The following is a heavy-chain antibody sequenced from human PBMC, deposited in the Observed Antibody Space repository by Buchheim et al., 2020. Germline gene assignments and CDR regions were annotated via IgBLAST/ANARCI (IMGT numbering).Heavy chain of an antibody. CDR3: ATPNYEASGSQFDY. CDR1: GYSFTNYC. V-gene: IGHV5-10-1*03. Sequence: EVQLVQSGAEMKKPGESLRISCQGSGYSFTNYCISWVRQMPGKGLEWMGRIAPSDSYTNYRPSFQGHVTISADKSIHTTYLQWSSLKASDTAMYYCATPNYEASGSQFDYWGQGTL. D-gene: IGHD3-10*01. J-gene: IGHJ4*02. CDR2: IAPSDSYT.